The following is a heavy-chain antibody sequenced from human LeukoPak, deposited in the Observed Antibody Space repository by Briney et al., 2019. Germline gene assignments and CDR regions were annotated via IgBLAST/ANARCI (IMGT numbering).Heavy chain of an antibody. J-gene: IGHJ5*02. D-gene: IGHD4-4*01. CDR3: ARVRTYSNYFGATQYNWFDP. CDR2: MNPNSGNT. V-gene: IGHV1-8*01. Sequence: GASVKVSCKASGYTFTSYDINWVRQATGQGLEWMGWMNPNSGNTGYAQKFQGRVTMTRNTSISTAYMELSSLRSEDTAVYYCARVRTYSNYFGATQYNWFDPWGQGTLVTVSS. CDR1: GYTFTSYD.